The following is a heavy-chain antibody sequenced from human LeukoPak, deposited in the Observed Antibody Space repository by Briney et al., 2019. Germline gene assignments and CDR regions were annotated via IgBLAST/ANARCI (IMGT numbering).Heavy chain of an antibody. CDR1: GYTLTDYY. Sequence: ASVKVSCKASGYTLTDYYIHWVRQAPGQGLEWMGWINPNSGVTNYAQKFQGRVTLTRDTPISTAYMEVSRLRSDDTAVYYCARDNLGYCSSTSCYGDAFDIWGQGTMVTVSS. CDR3: ARDNLGYCSSTSCYGDAFDI. D-gene: IGHD2-2*01. CDR2: INPNSGVT. J-gene: IGHJ3*02. V-gene: IGHV1-2*02.